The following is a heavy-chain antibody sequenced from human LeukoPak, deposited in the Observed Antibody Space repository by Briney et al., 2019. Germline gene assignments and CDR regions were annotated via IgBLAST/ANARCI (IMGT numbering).Heavy chain of an antibody. J-gene: IGHJ6*02. D-gene: IGHD3-3*01. CDR3: ARDLYDFWSGYRPGMDV. CDR1: GGSISSSNW. CDR2: IYHSGST. Sequence: SETLSLTCAVSGGSISSSNWWSWVRQPPGKGLEWIGEIYHSGSTNYNPSLKSRVTISVDKSKNQFSLKLSSVTAADTAVYYCARDLYDFWSGYRPGMDVWGQGTTVTVSS. V-gene: IGHV4-4*02.